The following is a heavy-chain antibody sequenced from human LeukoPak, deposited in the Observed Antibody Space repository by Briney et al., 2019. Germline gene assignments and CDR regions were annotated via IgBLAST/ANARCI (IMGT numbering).Heavy chain of an antibody. CDR2: IYYSGST. Sequence: SETLSLTCTVSGRSISSGGYYWSWIRQHPGKGLEWIGYIYYSGSTYYNPSLKSRVTISVDTSKNQFSLKLSSVTAADTAVYYCARVDTDNWFDPWGQGTLVTVSS. D-gene: IGHD5-18*01. CDR3: ARVDTDNWFDP. V-gene: IGHV4-31*03. J-gene: IGHJ5*02. CDR1: GRSISSGGYY.